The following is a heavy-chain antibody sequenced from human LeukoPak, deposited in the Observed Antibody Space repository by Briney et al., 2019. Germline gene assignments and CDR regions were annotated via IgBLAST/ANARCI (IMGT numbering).Heavy chain of an antibody. CDR2: ISAYNGNT. CDR1: GYTFTNLG. D-gene: IGHD3-22*01. CDR3: ARDSGLYYYDSSGYPDDAFDI. J-gene: IGHJ3*02. Sequence: ASVKVSCKAPGYTFTNLGISWVRQAPGQGLEWMGWISAYNGNTNYAQKLQGRVTMTTDTSTSTAYMELRSLRSDDTAVYYCARDSGLYYYDSSGYPDDAFDIWGQGTMVTVSS. V-gene: IGHV1-18*01.